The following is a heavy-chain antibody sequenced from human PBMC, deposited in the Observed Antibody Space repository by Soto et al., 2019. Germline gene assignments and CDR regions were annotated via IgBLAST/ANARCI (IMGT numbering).Heavy chain of an antibody. D-gene: IGHD2-15*01. Sequence: GASVKVSGKASGGTFSSYAISWVRQAPGQGLEWMGGIIPIFGTANYAQKFQGRVTITADESTSTAYMELSSLRSEDTAVYYCARALREGSAPSDWGQGTLVTVSS. V-gene: IGHV1-69*13. CDR1: GGTFSSYA. CDR3: ARALREGSAPSD. J-gene: IGHJ4*02. CDR2: IIPIFGTA.